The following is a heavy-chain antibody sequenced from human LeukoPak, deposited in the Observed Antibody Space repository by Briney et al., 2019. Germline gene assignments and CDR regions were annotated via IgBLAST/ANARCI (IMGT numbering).Heavy chain of an antibody. CDR2: ISSSSSTI. CDR1: GFTFSSYS. Sequence: GGSLRLSCAASGFTFSSYSMNWVRQAPGKGLEWVSYISSSSSTIYYADSVKGRFTISRDNAKNSLYLQMNSLRAEDTAVYYCARWDGIAARHTGWWFDPWGQGTLVTVSS. J-gene: IGHJ5*02. V-gene: IGHV3-48*01. D-gene: IGHD6-6*01. CDR3: ARWDGIAARHTGWWFDP.